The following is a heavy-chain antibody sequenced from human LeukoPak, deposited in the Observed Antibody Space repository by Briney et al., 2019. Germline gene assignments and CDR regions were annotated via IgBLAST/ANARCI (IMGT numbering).Heavy chain of an antibody. Sequence: SETLSLTCTVSHGSISSYYWSWIRQPPGKGLEWIGYMYYSGSPNYNPSLKSRVTISVDTSKIQFSLKLSSVIAADTAVYYCARTIGSSGWKTYYYYMDVWGKGTTVTVSS. CDR3: ARTIGSSGWKTYYYYMDV. V-gene: IGHV4-59*13. CDR1: HGSISSYY. J-gene: IGHJ6*03. CDR2: MYYSGSP. D-gene: IGHD6-19*01.